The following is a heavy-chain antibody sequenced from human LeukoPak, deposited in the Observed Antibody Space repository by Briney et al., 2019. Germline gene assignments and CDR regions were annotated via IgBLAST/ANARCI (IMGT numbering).Heavy chain of an antibody. CDR2: ISYDGSNK. D-gene: IGHD2-2*01. CDR1: GFTFSSYA. Sequence: GGSLRLSCAASGFTFSSYAMHWVRQAPGKGLEWVAVISYDGSNKYYADSVKGRFTISRDNFKNTLYLQMNSLRAEDTAVYYCARGLEDIVVVPAAYPYYYDSSGYYYWGQGTLVTVSS. CDR3: ARGLEDIVVVPAAYPYYYDSSGYYY. J-gene: IGHJ4*02. V-gene: IGHV3-30-3*01.